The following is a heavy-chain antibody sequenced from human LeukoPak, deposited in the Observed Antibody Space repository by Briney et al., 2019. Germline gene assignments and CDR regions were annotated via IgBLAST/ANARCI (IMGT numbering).Heavy chain of an antibody. CDR3: ARAVVVVAATNWFDP. CDR2: IYYSGST. Sequence: SQTLSPTCTVSGGSISSGDYYWGWLRQPPGKGLEWIGYIYYSGSTYYNPSLKSRVTISVDTSKNQFSLKLSSVTAADTAVYYCARAVVVVAATNWFDPWGQGTLVTVSS. D-gene: IGHD2-15*01. CDR1: GGSISSGDYY. J-gene: IGHJ5*02. V-gene: IGHV4-30-4*01.